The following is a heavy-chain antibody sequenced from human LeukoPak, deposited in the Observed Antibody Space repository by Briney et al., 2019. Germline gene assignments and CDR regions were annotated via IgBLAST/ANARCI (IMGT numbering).Heavy chain of an antibody. V-gene: IGHV1-8*01. CDR2: MNPNSGNT. CDR1: GYTFTSYD. Sequence: ASVTVSCKASGYTFTSYDINWVRQATGQGLEWMGWMNPNSGNTGYAQKFQGRVTMTRNTSISTAYMELSSLRSEDTAVYYCAREKVVVVPAATGTSWYYYGMDVWGRGTTVTVSS. J-gene: IGHJ6*02. CDR3: AREKVVVVPAATGTSWYYYGMDV. D-gene: IGHD2-2*01.